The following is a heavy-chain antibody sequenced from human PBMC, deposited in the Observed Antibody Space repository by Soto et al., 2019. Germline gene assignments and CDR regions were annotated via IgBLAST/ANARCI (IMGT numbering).Heavy chain of an antibody. CDR3: ARNEGLGELSCDY. CDR1: GYTFTSYG. D-gene: IGHD3-16*02. V-gene: IGHV1-18*01. J-gene: IGHJ4*02. CDR2: ISAYNGNT. Sequence: QVQLVQSGAEVKKPGASVKVSCKASGYTFTSYGISWVRQAPGQGLEWMGWISAYNGNTNYAQKLQGRVTMTTDTSKSTAYRELTNLISDDTAVHHFARNEGLGELSCDYWGQGTLVTDST.